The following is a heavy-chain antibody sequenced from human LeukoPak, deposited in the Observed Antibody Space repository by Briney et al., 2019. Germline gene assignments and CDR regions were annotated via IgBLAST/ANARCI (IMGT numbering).Heavy chain of an antibody. CDR1: GGSISSGSYY. V-gene: IGHV4-61*02. D-gene: IGHD2-21*02. CDR3: ARGGYCGGDCYFYY. J-gene: IGHJ4*02. Sequence: SETLSLTCTVSGGSISSGSYYWSSIRQPAGKGLEWIGRIYTSGSTNYNPSLKSRVTISVDTSKNQFSLKLSSVTAADTAVYYCARGGYCGGDCYFYYWGQGTLVTVSS. CDR2: IYTSGST.